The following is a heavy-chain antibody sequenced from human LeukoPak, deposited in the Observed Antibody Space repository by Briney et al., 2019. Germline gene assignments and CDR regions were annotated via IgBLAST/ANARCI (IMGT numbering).Heavy chain of an antibody. CDR1: GFPFSSYW. CDR3: AREQGYYSVPGY. J-gene: IGHJ4*02. Sequence: PGGSLRLSCAAPGFPFSSYWRHWVRKAQGKGPVCVARIRSDGSSTDYADSVKGRFTISRDNAKNTLYLQMNSLRAEDTAVYYCAREQGYYSVPGYWGQGTLVTVSS. D-gene: IGHD3-22*01. V-gene: IGHV3-74*01. CDR2: IRSDGSST.